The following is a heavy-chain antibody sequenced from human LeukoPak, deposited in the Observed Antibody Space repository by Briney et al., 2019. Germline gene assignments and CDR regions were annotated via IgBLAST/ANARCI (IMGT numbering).Heavy chain of an antibody. CDR2: VYYSGST. CDR3: ARAKGGGATTLTLDY. D-gene: IGHD1-26*01. V-gene: IGHV4-59*12. Sequence: PSETLSLTCTVSGGSISNYYWSWIRQPPGKGLEWVGYVYYSGSTNYNPSLKSRVTISVDTSKNQFSLKLSSVTAADTAVYYCARAKGGGATTLTLDYWGQGTLVTVSS. J-gene: IGHJ4*02. CDR1: GGSISNYY.